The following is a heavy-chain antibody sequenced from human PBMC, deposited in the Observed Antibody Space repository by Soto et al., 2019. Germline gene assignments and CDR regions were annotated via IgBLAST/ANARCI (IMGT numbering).Heavy chain of an antibody. J-gene: IGHJ6*02. CDR2: VKSKTDGGTT. Sequence: EVQLVESGGDLVKPGGSLRLSCAASGFTFTSAWMNWVRQAPGKGLEWVGRVKSKTDGGTTDYAAPVKGRFTISRDDSENSMYLEMNSLRIEDTAVYYCGRGAGAAASLDYYYYGIDVWGQGTTVTVSS. D-gene: IGHD5-18*01. CDR1: GFTFTSAW. V-gene: IGHV3-15*01. CDR3: GRGAGAAASLDYYYYGIDV.